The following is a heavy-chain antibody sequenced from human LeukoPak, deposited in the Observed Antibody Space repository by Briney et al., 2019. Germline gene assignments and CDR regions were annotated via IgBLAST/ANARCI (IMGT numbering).Heavy chain of an antibody. CDR2: ITEDGSEK. Sequence: GGSVPFSCAASGFTFSRYWMSWVRQAPGTGLEWLASITEDGSEKYYVDSVRGRFTIGRDNANNSLYLQMNILRVEDTAVYYCAREDRVTYFSDESETNFDLWSQGLVDTVSS. CDR3: AREDRVTYFSDESETNFDL. J-gene: IGHJ1*01. D-gene: IGHD3-9*01. V-gene: IGHV3-7*01. CDR1: GFTFSRYW.